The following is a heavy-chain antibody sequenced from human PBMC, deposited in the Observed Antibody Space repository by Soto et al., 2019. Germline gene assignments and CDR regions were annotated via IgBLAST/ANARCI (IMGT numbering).Heavy chain of an antibody. CDR1: GVTFTNFA. D-gene: IGHD3-10*01. CDR2: ISHSGSST. J-gene: IGHJ5*02. Sequence: EVQLLESGGGLVQPGGSLRLSCAASGVTFTNFAMNWVRQAPGKGLEWVAGISHSGSSTYYADSVKGRFTVSRDNSMDTLYLQPNSLRADDTAVYYCAKGSWVHHGSEGGNWLDPWGQGTLVTVSS. V-gene: IGHV3-23*01. CDR3: AKGSWVHHGSEGGNWLDP.